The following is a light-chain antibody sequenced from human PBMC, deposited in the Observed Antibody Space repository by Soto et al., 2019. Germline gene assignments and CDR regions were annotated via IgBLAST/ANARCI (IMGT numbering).Light chain of an antibody. J-gene: IGKJ1*01. V-gene: IGKV3-20*01. CDR1: QSVSSTY. Sequence: EIVLTQSPGTLSLSPGEGATLSCRASQSVSSTYLAWYQQKPGQAPRPLIYGISNRATGIPDRFSGSGSGTDFTLTISRLEPEDFAVYYCHQYGYSWTFGQGTKVDIK. CDR3: HQYGYSWT. CDR2: GIS.